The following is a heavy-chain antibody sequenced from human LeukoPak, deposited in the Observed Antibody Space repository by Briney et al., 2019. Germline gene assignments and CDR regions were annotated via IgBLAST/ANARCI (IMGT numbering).Heavy chain of an antibody. CDR2: ISAYNGHT. Sequence: GASVTVSCKASGYTFTDFGISWVRQAPGQGLEWMGWISAYNGHTNYAQTFQGRVTMTTDTSTSTAYMEVRSLISDDTAVYFCARDLGASTVIFFDFWGQGTLVTVSS. V-gene: IGHV1-18*01. D-gene: IGHD4-17*01. CDR1: GYTFTDFG. J-gene: IGHJ4*02. CDR3: ARDLGASTVIFFDF.